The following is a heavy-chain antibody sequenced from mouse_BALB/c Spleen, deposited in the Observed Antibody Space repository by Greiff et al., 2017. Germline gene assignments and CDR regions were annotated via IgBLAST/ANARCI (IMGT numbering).Heavy chain of an antibody. CDR2: INPGSGGT. CDR3: AGGITTVGYFDV. V-gene: IGHV1-54*03. Sequence: QVQLKQSGAELVRPGTSVKVSCKASGYAFTNYLIEWVKQRPGQGLEWIGVINPGSGGTNYNEKFKGKATLTADKSSSTAYMQLSSLTSDDSAVYFCAGGITTVGYFDVWGAGTTVTVSS. CDR1: GYAFTNYL. J-gene: IGHJ1*01. D-gene: IGHD1-1*01.